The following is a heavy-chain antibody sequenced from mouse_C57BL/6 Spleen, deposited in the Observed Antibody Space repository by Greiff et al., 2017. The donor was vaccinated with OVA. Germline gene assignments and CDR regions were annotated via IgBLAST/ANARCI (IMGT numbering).Heavy chain of an antibody. CDR2: ISSGGSYT. CDR3: ARRGEYDNAMGC. Sequence: EVKLMESGGDLVKPGGSLKLSCAASGFTFSSYAMSWVRQTPDKRLEWVATISSGGSYTYYPDSVKGRSTISRDNAKNTLYLQMSSLKSEDTAMYYWARRGEYDNAMGCWGQGASVTVAS. CDR1: GFTFSSYA. V-gene: IGHV5-6*02. J-gene: IGHJ4*01. D-gene: IGHD2-14*01.